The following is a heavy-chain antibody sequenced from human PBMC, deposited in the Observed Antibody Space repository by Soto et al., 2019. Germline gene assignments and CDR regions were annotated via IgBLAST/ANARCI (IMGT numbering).Heavy chain of an antibody. D-gene: IGHD6-6*01. Sequence: QVQLVQSGAEVKKPGSSVKVSCKASGGTFSSYAISWVRQAPGQGLEWMGGIIPIFGTGNYAQNFQGRVTINADEPTSTAYMELSSLRSEDTAVYYCARAVAARPHYYYGMDVWGQGTTVTVSS. CDR2: IIPIFGTG. J-gene: IGHJ6*02. CDR1: GGTFSSYA. V-gene: IGHV1-69*12. CDR3: ARAVAARPHYYYGMDV.